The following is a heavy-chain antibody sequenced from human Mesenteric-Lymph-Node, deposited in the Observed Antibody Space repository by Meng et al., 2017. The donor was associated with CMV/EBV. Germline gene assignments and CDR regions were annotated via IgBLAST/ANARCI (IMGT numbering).Heavy chain of an antibody. CDR1: GGVFSSYS. CDR3: AAELGYCSGGSCYSSDY. CDR2: ITPNGRP. J-gene: IGHJ4*02. V-gene: IGHV4-34*01. Sequence: YGGVFSSYSRRWLRPPPGKGLAWIGKITPNGRPHYNPSLKSRVTISVDTPKNQFSLKLSSVTAADTAVYYCAAELGYCSGGSCYSSDYWGQGTLVTVSS. D-gene: IGHD2-15*01.